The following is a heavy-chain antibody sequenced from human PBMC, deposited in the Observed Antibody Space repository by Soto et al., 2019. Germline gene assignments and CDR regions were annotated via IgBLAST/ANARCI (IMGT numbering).Heavy chain of an antibody. Sequence: SSETLSLTCTVSGDSIGTYYWSWIRQPAGKGLEWIGRIYISGSTNYNPSLKSRVTMSVDTSKNQFSLRLSSVTAADTAMYYCARDKRGYSFGLDYWGQGALVTVSS. CDR2: IYISGST. V-gene: IGHV4-4*07. J-gene: IGHJ4*02. CDR1: GDSIGTYY. D-gene: IGHD5-18*01. CDR3: ARDKRGYSFGLDY.